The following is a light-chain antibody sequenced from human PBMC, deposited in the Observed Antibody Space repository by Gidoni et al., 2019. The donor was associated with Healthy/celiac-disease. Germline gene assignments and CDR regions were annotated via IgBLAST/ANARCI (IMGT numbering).Light chain of an antibody. CDR2: KDS. J-gene: IGLJ2*01. CDR1: ALPKQY. CDR3: QSADSSGTYVV. Sequence: SYELTQPPSVSVSPGQTARITCSGDALPKQYAYWYQQKPGQAPVLVIYKDSERPSGLPERFSGSSSGTTVTLTIRGVQAEDEADYYCQSADSSGTYVVFGGGTKLTVL. V-gene: IGLV3-25*03.